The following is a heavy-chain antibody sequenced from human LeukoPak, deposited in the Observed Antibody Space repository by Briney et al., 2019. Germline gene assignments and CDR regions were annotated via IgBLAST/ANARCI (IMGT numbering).Heavy chain of an antibody. J-gene: IGHJ1*01. CDR1: GYTFTGYY. CDR3: ARFIRTSCSSTSCRPIEYFQH. Sequence: ASVKVSCKASGYTFTGYYMHWVRQAPGQGLEWMGWINPNSGGTNYAQKFQGRVTMTRDTSISTAYMELSRLRSDDTAVYYCARFIRTSCSSTSCRPIEYFQHWGQGTLVTVSS. CDR2: INPNSGGT. V-gene: IGHV1-2*02. D-gene: IGHD2-2*01.